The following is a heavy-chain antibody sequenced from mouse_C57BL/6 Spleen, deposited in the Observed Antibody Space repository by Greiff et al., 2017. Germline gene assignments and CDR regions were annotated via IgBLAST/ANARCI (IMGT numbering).Heavy chain of an antibody. CDR3: ARGNYSNYGAMDY. J-gene: IGHJ4*01. CDR2: ILPGSGST. CDR1: GYTFTGYW. V-gene: IGHV1-9*01. Sequence: QVQLQQSGAELMKPGASVKLSCKATGYTFTGYWIEWVKQRPGHGLEWIGEILPGSGSTNYNEKFKGNATFTADTSSNTAYMQLSSLTTEDSAIYYCARGNYSNYGAMDYWGQGTSVTVSS. D-gene: IGHD2-5*01.